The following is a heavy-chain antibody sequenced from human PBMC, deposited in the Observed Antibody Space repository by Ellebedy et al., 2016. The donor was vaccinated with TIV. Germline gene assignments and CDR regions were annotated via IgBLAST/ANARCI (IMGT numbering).Heavy chain of an antibody. J-gene: IGHJ4*02. Sequence: ASVKVSXKASGYTFSGYYIHWVRQAPAQGLEWMGWINPHSGGTKYAQNFQGRVTMTRDRSISTAYMELTSLRSDDTAVYFCARDLDFWGQGTLVTVSS. CDR1: GYTFSGYY. V-gene: IGHV1-2*02. CDR3: ARDLDF. CDR2: INPHSGGT.